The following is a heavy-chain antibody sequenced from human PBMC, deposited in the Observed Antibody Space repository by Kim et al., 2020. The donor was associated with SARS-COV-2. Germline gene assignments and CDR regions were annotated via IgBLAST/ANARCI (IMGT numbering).Heavy chain of an antibody. Sequence: SETLSLTCTVSGGSISSYYWSWIRQPPGKGLEWIGYIYYSGSTNYNPSLKSRVTISVDTSKNQFSLKLSSVTAADTAVYYCAGTPNPGVGATYMDVWGKG. CDR1: GGSISSYY. J-gene: IGHJ6*03. D-gene: IGHD1-26*01. CDR2: IYYSGST. V-gene: IGHV4-59*08. CDR3: AGTPNPGVGATYMDV.